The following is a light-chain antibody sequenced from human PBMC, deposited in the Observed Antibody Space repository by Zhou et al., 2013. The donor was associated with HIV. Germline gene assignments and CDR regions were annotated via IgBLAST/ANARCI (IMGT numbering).Light chain of an antibody. CDR3: QQYKSYWT. V-gene: IGKV1-5*03. J-gene: IGKJ1*01. CDR1: QSISSW. Sequence: DIQMTQSPSTLSASVGDRVTITCRASQSISSWLAWYQQKPGKAPKVLIYKASSLESGSRSRFSGSGSGTEFTLTISSLQPDDIATYYCQQYKSYWTFGQGTKVEI. CDR2: KAS.